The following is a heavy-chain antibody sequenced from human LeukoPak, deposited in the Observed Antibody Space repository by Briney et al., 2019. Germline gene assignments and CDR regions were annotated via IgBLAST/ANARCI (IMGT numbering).Heavy chain of an antibody. D-gene: IGHD6-13*01. CDR2: IYYCGST. V-gene: IGHV4-59*01. CDR1: GGSISSYY. Sequence: SETLSLTCTVSGGSISSYYWSWLRQPPGKGLEWIGYIYYCGSTNYNPSLTSRVTISVDTSKNQFSLKLSSVTAADTAVYYCARDGSAAGMDYWGQGTLVTVSS. J-gene: IGHJ4*02. CDR3: ARDGSAAGMDY.